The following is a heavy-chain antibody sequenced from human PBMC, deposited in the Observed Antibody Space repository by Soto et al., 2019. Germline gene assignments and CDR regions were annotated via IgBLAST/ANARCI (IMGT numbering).Heavy chain of an antibody. CDR2: ISWNSGSI. CDR1: GFTFDDYA. J-gene: IGHJ3*02. V-gene: IGHV3-9*01. CDR3: AKDIVEEGSSDDYSLSAFDI. D-gene: IGHD2-15*01. Sequence: EVQLVESGGGLVQPGRSLRLSCAASGFTFDDYAMHWVRQAPGKGLEWVSGISWNSGSIGYADSVKGRFTISRDNAKNSLYLQMNSLRAEDTALYYCAKDIVEEGSSDDYSLSAFDIWGQGTMVTVSS.